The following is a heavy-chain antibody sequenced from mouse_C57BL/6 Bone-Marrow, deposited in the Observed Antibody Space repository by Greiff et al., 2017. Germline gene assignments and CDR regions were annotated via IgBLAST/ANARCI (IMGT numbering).Heavy chain of an antibody. J-gene: IGHJ4*01. CDR3: ARPAYYSNFYAMDY. CDR1: GYTFTSYW. CDR2: IEPSDSNT. V-gene: IGHV1-69*01. Sequence: VQLQQPGAELVMPGASVKLSCKASGYTFTSYWMHWVKQRPGQGLEWIGEIEPSDSNTNYNQKFKGKSTLTVDKSSSTAYMQLSSLTSEDSAFYDCARPAYYSNFYAMDYWGQGTSVTVSS. D-gene: IGHD2-5*01.